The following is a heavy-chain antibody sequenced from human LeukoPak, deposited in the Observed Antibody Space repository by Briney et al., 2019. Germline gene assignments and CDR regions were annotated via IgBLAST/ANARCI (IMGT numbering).Heavy chain of an antibody. CDR1: GYTFTGYY. CDR2: INPNSGGI. J-gene: IGHJ5*02. V-gene: IGHV1-2*02. CDR3: ARAGEYYYDSSGYYHT. D-gene: IGHD3-22*01. Sequence: ASVKVSCKASGYTFTGYYMHWVRQAPGQGLEWMGWINPNSGGINYAQKFQGRVTMTRDTSISTAYMELSRLRSDDTAVYYCARAGEYYYDSSGYYHTWGQGTLVTVSS.